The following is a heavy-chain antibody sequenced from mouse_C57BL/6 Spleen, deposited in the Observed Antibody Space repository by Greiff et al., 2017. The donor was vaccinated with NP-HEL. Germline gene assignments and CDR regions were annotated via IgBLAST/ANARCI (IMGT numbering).Heavy chain of an antibody. V-gene: IGHV1-55*01. CDR1: GYTFTSYW. D-gene: IGHD2-4*01. J-gene: IGHJ3*01. CDR2: IYPGSGST. CDR3: ARRNYDSLAWLAY. Sequence: QVQLQQPGAELVKPGASVKMSCKASGYTFTSYWITWVKQRPGQGLEWIGDIYPGSGSTNYNEKFKSKATLTVDTSSSTAYMQLSSLTSEDSAVYYWARRNYDSLAWLAYWGQGTLVTVSA.